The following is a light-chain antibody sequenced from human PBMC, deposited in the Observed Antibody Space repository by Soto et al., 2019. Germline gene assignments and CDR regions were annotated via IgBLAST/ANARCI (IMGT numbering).Light chain of an antibody. V-gene: IGLV2-14*01. CDR3: SSYSTSGTLYV. CDR1: SSDVGGYKY. Sequence: QSALTQPASVSGSPGQSITISCTGTSSDVGGYKYVSWYQQYPGKAPRLMIYEVSNRPSGVSNRFSASKSGNTASLTITGLLAEDEADYFCSSYSTSGTLYVFGSGTKLTVL. J-gene: IGLJ1*01. CDR2: EVS.